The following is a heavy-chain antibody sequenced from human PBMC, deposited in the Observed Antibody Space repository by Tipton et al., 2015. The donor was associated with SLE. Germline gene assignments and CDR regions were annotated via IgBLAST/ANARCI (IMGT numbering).Heavy chain of an antibody. CDR2: IYDTETT. Sequence: TLSLTCTVSGGSISSGNYYWTWIRQHPGKGLEWIGYIYDTETTYYNPSLKSRVTISVDTPKNQFSLKLSSVTAADTAVYYCARGGEAYYWGQGTLVTVSS. CDR1: GGSISSGNYY. J-gene: IGHJ4*02. V-gene: IGHV4-30-4*01. CDR3: ARGGEAYY. D-gene: IGHD3-10*01.